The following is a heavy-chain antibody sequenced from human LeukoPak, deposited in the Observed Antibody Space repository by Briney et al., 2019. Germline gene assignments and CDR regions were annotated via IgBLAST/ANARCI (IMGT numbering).Heavy chain of an antibody. J-gene: IGHJ1*01. D-gene: IGHD3-22*01. CDR3: ARAPSEIGGYYPEYFRH. Sequence: GGSLRLSCAASGFTFSSYWMHWVRQAPGKGLVWVSRIKSDGSTNYADSVKGRFTISRDNAKNTVSLQMNSLRAEDTGVYYCARAPSEIGGYYPEYFRHWGQGTLVTVSP. CDR1: GFTFSSYW. V-gene: IGHV3-74*01. CDR2: IKSDGST.